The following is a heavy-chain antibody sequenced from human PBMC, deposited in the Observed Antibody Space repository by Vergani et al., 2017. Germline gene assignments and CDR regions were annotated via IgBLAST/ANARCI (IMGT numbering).Heavy chain of an antibody. CDR1: GFSFSDYY. V-gene: IGHV3-11*01. Sequence: QVQLVESGGVLVKPGGSLRLSCAASGFSFSDYYMSWIRQAPGKGLEWVSYISSSGSTIYYADSLKGRFTISRDNAKNSLYLQMNSLRGEDTAVYYCAGDPLGLRYFDYWGQGTLVTVSS. CDR2: ISSSGSTI. J-gene: IGHJ4*02. D-gene: IGHD5-12*01. CDR3: AGDPLGLRYFDY.